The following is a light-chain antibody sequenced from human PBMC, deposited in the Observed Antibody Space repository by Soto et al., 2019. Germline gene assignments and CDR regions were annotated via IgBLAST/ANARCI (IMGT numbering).Light chain of an antibody. CDR1: SSDVGGYNY. J-gene: IGLJ2*01. CDR3: SSYAGSNYVV. Sequence: QSVLTQPPSASGSPGQSVTISCTGTSSDVGGYNYVSWYQQHPGKAPKLMIYEVSKRPSGVPDRFSGSKSGNTASLTVSGLQAEDEADYYCSSYAGSNYVVFGGGTKVTVL. V-gene: IGLV2-8*01. CDR2: EVS.